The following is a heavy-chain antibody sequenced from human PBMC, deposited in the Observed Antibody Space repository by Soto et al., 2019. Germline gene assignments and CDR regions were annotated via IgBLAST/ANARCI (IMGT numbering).Heavy chain of an antibody. V-gene: IGHV4-31*03. CDR3: ARSRSYYVEDFQR. D-gene: IGHD1-26*01. CDR2: IYYSGLT. CDR1: GDSISTEGYY. J-gene: IGHJ1*01. Sequence: SETLSLTCSVSGDSISTEGYYWSWIRQHPGKGLEWIGYIYYSGLTSYNPSLKSRVTISRATSKNQFYLKLSSVTAADTAVYYCARSRSYYVEDFQRWGQGTLVTVSS.